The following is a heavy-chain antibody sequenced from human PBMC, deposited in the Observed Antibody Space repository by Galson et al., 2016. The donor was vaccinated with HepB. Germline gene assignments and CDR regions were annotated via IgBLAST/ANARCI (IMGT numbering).Heavy chain of an antibody. Sequence: PALVKPTPTLTLTCTFSGFSLTTSGVAVGWIRQPPGKALEWLALIYWDDDKRYSPSLKSRLNITKDTSKNRVVLTMTNMDPVDTATYYCVHIVHSGSYYYFAYWGQGTLVTVSS. CDR2: IYWDDDK. D-gene: IGHD1-26*01. V-gene: IGHV2-5*02. CDR3: VHIVHSGSYYYFAY. CDR1: GFSLTTSGVA. J-gene: IGHJ4*02.